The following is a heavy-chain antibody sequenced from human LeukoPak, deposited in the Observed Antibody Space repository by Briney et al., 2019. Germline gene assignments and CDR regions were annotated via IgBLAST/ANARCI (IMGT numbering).Heavy chain of an antibody. J-gene: IGHJ6*02. V-gene: IGHV1-2*02. CDR3: ARDDRQQLDPGGYYGMDV. Sequence: ASVKVSCKASGYTFTGYYMHWVRQAPGQGLEWMGWIHPNSGGTNYAQQFQGRVTMTRDTSISTAYMELSRLRSDDTAVYYCARDDRQQLDPGGYYGMDVWGQGTTVTVSS. CDR1: GYTFTGYY. D-gene: IGHD6-13*01. CDR2: IHPNSGGT.